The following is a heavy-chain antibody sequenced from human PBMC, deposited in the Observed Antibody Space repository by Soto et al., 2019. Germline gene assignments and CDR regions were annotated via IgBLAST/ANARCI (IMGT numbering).Heavy chain of an antibody. Sequence: ASVKVSCTASGGTLSSYAISWVRQAPGQGLEWMGGIIPIFGTANYAQKFQGRVTITADESTSTAYMELSSLRSEDTAVYYCARENLFYYDSSGYPETLFDYWGQVTLVTVSS. CDR2: IIPIFGTA. D-gene: IGHD3-22*01. V-gene: IGHV1-69*13. J-gene: IGHJ4*02. CDR3: ARENLFYYDSSGYPETLFDY. CDR1: GGTLSSYA.